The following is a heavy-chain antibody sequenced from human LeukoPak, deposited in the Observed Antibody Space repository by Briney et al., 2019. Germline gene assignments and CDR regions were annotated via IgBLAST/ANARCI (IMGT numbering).Heavy chain of an antibody. CDR1: GGSISSSSYY. D-gene: IGHD2-15*01. J-gene: IGHJ4*02. Sequence: SETLSLTCTVSGGSISSSSYYWGWIRQPPGKGLEWIGSIYYSGSTYYNPSLKSRVTISVDTSKNQFSLKLSSVTAADTAVYYCARMPRRRVGPSYCSGGSCYRLYFDYWGQGTLVTVSS. CDR3: ARMPRRRVGPSYCSGGSCYRLYFDY. V-gene: IGHV4-39*01. CDR2: IYYSGST.